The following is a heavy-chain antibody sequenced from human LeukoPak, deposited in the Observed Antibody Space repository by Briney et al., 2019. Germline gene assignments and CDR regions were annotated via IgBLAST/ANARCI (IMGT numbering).Heavy chain of an antibody. CDR3: ARPLYGTSRVFDI. CDR2: IYPGDSDT. V-gene: IGHV5-51*03. D-gene: IGHD2-8*01. J-gene: IGHJ3*02. Sequence: GESLKISCKGSGYSFTSYWIGWVRQMPGKGLEWMGTIYPGDSDTRYSPSFQGQVTISADKSISTAYLQWSSLKASATAMYYCARPLYGTSRVFDIWYQGTMVTVSP. CDR1: GYSFTSYW.